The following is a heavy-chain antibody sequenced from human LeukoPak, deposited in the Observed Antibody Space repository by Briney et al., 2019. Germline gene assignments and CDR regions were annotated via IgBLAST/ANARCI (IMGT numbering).Heavy chain of an antibody. D-gene: IGHD3-22*01. CDR1: GFTVSSNY. Sequence: QSGGSLRLSCAASGFTVSSNYMSWVRQAPGKGLEWVSVIYSGGSTYYADSVKGRFTIPRDNSKNTLYLQMNSLRAEDTAVYYCARARAFSMIVVVITTGRYYFDYWGQGTLVTVSS. J-gene: IGHJ4*02. CDR3: ARARAFSMIVVVITTGRYYFDY. CDR2: IYSGGST. V-gene: IGHV3-53*01.